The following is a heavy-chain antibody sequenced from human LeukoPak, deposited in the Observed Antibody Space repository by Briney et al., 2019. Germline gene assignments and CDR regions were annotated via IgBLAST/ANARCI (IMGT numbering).Heavy chain of an antibody. Sequence: SETLSLTCAVYGWSFNDYYWNWIRQPPGKGLEWIGEINGRGDTNLNPSLKSRVTISVDTSKSQFSLRLTSMIAADTAVYYCARGQVPAARGYNWFDPWGQGTLVTVSS. CDR1: GWSFNDYY. V-gene: IGHV4-34*01. J-gene: IGHJ5*02. CDR2: INGRGDT. CDR3: ARGQVPAARGYNWFDP. D-gene: IGHD2-2*01.